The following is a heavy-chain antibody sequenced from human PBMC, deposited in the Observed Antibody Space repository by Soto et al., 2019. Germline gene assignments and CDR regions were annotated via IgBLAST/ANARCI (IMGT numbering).Heavy chain of an antibody. CDR3: ARFRLSGSYSPSVPTDY. CDR1: GGSISSYY. Sequence: SETLSLTCTVSGGSISSYYWSWIRQHPGKGLEWIGYIYYSGSTYYNPSLKSRVTISVDTSKNQFSLKLSSVTAADTAVYYCARFRLSGSYSPSVPTDYWGQGTLVTVSS. J-gene: IGHJ4*02. V-gene: IGHV4-59*06. CDR2: IYYSGST. D-gene: IGHD1-26*01.